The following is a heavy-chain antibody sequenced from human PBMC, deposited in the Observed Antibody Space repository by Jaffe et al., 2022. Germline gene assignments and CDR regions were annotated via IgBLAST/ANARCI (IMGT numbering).Heavy chain of an antibody. CDR2: IYYSGST. CDR3: ASSLDKVDTAMVRGMGYYYYYMDV. V-gene: IGHV4-59*01. D-gene: IGHD5-18*01. Sequence: QVQLQESGPGLVKPSETLSLTCTVSGGSISSYYWSWIRQPPGKGLEWIGYIYYSGSTNYNPSLKSRVTISVDTSKNQFSLKLSSVTAADTAVYYCASSLDKVDTAMVRGMGYYYYYMDVWGKGTTVTVSS. CDR1: GGSISSYY. J-gene: IGHJ6*03.